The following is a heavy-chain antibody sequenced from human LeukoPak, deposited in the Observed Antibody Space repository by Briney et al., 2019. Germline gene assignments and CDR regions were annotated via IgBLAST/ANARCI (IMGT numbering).Heavy chain of an antibody. V-gene: IGHV1-58*01. D-gene: IGHD1-26*01. Sequence: GTSVKVSCKASGFTFTSSAVEWVRQARGQRLEWIGWIVVGSGNTNYAQKFQERVTITRDMSTSTAYMELSSLRSEDTAVYYCAADLLRWELPGYWGQGTLVTVSS. CDR2: IVVGSGNT. J-gene: IGHJ4*02. CDR1: GFTFTSSA. CDR3: AADLLRWELPGY.